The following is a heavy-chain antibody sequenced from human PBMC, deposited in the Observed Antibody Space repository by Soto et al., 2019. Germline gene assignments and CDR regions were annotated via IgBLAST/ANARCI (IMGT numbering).Heavy chain of an antibody. D-gene: IGHD2-8*01. CDR1: GYTFTSYY. Sequence: ASVKVSCKASGYTFTSYYMHWVRQAPGQGLEWMGIINPSGGSTSYAQKFQGRVTMTRDKSTSTVYMELSSLRSEDTAVYYCAKDATAVNGVWGAFDMWGQGTEVTVSS. CDR2: INPSGGST. CDR3: AKDATAVNGVWGAFDM. J-gene: IGHJ3*02. V-gene: IGHV1-46*01.